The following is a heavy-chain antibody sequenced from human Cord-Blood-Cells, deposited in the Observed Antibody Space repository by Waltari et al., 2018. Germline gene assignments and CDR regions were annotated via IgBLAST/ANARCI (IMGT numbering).Heavy chain of an antibody. CDR1: GGSISSGDYY. CDR2: IYYSGST. J-gene: IGHJ6*02. Sequence: QVQLQESGPGLVKPSQTLSLTCTVSGGSISSGDYYWSWLRQPPGKGLEWIGYIYYSGSTYYNPSLKSRVTISVDTSKNQFSLKLSSVTAADTAVYYCARGRIAAAGTSRDDYYYYYGMDVWGQGTTVTVSS. D-gene: IGHD6-13*01. V-gene: IGHV4-30-4*08. CDR3: ARGRIAAAGTSRDDYYYYYGMDV.